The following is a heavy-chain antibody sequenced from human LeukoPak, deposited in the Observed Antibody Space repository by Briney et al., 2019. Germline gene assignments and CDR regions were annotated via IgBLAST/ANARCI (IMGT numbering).Heavy chain of an antibody. CDR3: ARGDNLWSGYYRPENSYYYYYFMDV. J-gene: IGHJ6*03. CDR2: ISSSGSTI. CDR1: GFTFSDYY. V-gene: IGHV3-11*01. Sequence: KSGGSLRLSCAASGFTFSDYYMSWIRQAPGKGLEWVSYISSSGSTIYYADSVKGRFTISRDNAKNSLYLQMNSLRAEDTAVYYCARGDNLWSGYYRPENSYYYYYFMDVWGKGTTVTVSS. D-gene: IGHD3-3*01.